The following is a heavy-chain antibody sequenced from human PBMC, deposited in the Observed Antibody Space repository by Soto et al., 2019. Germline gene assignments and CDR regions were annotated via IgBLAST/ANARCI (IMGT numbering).Heavy chain of an antibody. CDR1: GFTFSSYA. D-gene: IGHD6-13*01. V-gene: IGHV3-23*01. CDR2: ISGSGGST. Sequence: HPGGSLRLSCAASGFTFSSYAMSWVRQAPGKGLEWVSAISGSGGSTYYADSVKGRFTISRDNSKNTLYLQMNSLRAEDTAVYYCAKSEAAGDLSLSYFDYWGQGTLVTVSS. J-gene: IGHJ4*02. CDR3: AKSEAAGDLSLSYFDY.